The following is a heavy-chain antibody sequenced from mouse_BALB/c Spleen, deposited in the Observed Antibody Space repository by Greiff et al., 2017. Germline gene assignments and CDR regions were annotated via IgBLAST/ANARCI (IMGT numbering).Heavy chain of an antibody. V-gene: IGHV1-80*01. CDR2: IYPGDGDT. Sequence: QVQLQQSGAELVRPGSSVKISCKASGYAFSSYWMNWVKQRPGQGLEWIGQIYPGDGDTNYNGKFKGKATLTADKSSSTAYMQLSSLTSEDSAVYFCARGDGSSEEFYWYFDVWGAGTTVTVSS. J-gene: IGHJ1*01. CDR3: ARGDGSSEEFYWYFDV. CDR1: GYAFSSYW. D-gene: IGHD1-1*01.